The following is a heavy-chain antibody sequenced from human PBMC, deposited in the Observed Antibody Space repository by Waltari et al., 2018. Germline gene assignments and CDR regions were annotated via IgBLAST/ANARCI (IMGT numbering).Heavy chain of an antibody. J-gene: IGHJ6*02. Sequence: QVQLQESGPGLVKPSETLSLTCTVSGGSISSHYWSWIRQPPGKRLEWLGYIYYSGSTNYNPSLKSRVTISVDTSKNQFALKLSSVTAADTAVYYCARARYYYDSSGSTDYYYYYGMDVWGQGTTVTVSS. CDR1: GGSISSHY. CDR3: ARARYYYDSSGSTDYYYYYGMDV. D-gene: IGHD3-22*01. CDR2: IYYSGST. V-gene: IGHV4-59*11.